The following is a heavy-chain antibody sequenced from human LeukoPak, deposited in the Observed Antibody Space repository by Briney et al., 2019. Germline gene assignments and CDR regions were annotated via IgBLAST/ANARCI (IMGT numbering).Heavy chain of an antibody. CDR1: GFTFSGYY. CDR3: ARRGAIAARPFDY. V-gene: IGHV3-11*01. D-gene: IGHD6-6*01. CDR2: ISSSGSTI. J-gene: IGHJ4*02. Sequence: GGSLRLSCAASGFTFSGYYMSWIRQAPGKGLEWVSYISSSGSTIYYADSVKGRFTISRDNAKNSLYLQMNSLRAEDTAVYYCARRGAIAARPFDYWGQGTLVTVSS.